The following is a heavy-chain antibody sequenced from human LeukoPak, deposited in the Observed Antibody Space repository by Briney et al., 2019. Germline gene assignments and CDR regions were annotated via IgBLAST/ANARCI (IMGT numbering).Heavy chain of an antibody. CDR3: AKDPRLGYCSSTSCPLPGYFQH. D-gene: IGHD2-2*01. CDR2: IKWNGGWT. V-gene: IGHV3-20*04. J-gene: IGHJ1*01. CDR1: GFAFDDYG. Sequence: GGSLRLSCAASGFAFDDYGMSWVRQAPGKGLEWVSAIKWNGGWTLYADSVKGRFTISRDNSKNTLYLQMNSLRAEDTAVYYCAKDPRLGYCSSTSCPLPGYFQHWGQGTLVTVSS.